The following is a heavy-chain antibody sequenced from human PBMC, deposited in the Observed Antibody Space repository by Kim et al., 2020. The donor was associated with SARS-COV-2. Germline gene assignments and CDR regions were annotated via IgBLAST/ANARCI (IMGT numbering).Heavy chain of an antibody. CDR2: ISWNSGSI. D-gene: IGHD6-13*01. J-gene: IGHJ5*02. CDR1: GFTFDDYA. CDR3: AKDHSSSWYGYWFDP. Sequence: GGSLRLSCAASGFTFDDYAMHWVRQAPGKGLEWVSGISWNSGSIGYADSVKGRFTISRDNAKNSLYLQMNSLRAEDTALYYCAKDHSSSWYGYWFDPWG. V-gene: IGHV3-9*01.